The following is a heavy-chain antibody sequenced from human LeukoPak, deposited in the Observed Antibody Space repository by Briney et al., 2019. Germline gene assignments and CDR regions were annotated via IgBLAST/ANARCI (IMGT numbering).Heavy chain of an antibody. Sequence: SVKVSCKASGGTFSSYAISWVRQAPGQGLEWMGRIIPILGIANYAQKFQGRVTITADKSTSTAYMELSSLRSEDTAVYYCARDWGSGYDPTNFDYWGQGTLVTVSS. J-gene: IGHJ4*02. V-gene: IGHV1-69*04. CDR3: ARDWGSGYDPTNFDY. D-gene: IGHD5-12*01. CDR1: GGTFSSYA. CDR2: IIPILGIA.